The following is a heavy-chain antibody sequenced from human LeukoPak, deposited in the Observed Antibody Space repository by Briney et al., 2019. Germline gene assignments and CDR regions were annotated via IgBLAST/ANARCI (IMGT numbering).Heavy chain of an antibody. D-gene: IGHD2-15*01. J-gene: IGHJ3*02. CDR3: ARDSRWELRQRSAFDM. Sequence: SQTLSLTCSVSGDSISSGDYYWGWIRQPPGKGLEWIGYIYQSGSTYYNPSLKSRVTISLDRAENQFSLRLTSVTAADTAVYYCARDSRWELRQRSAFDMWGQGTMVTVSS. CDR1: GDSISSGDYY. CDR2: IYQSGST. V-gene: IGHV4-30-2*01.